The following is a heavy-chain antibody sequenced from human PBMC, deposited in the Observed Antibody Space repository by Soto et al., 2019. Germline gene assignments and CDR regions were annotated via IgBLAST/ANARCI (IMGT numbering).Heavy chain of an antibody. J-gene: IGHJ5*02. Sequence: QVQLQQWGAGLLKPSETLSLTCAVYGGSFSGYYWSWIRQPPGKGLEWIGEINHSGSTNYNPSLNSRGTISVDTSTNQFSLKLSSVTAADPAVYYCARGSRFWSGYSNWFDPWGQGTLVTVSS. CDR3: ARGSRFWSGYSNWFDP. V-gene: IGHV4-34*01. CDR2: INHSGST. CDR1: GGSFSGYY. D-gene: IGHD3-3*01.